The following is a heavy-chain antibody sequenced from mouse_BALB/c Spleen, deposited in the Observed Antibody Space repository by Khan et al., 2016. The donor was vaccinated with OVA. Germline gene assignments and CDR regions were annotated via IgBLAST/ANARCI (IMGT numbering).Heavy chain of an antibody. CDR2: IYPYNDVP. Sequence: VQLQQPGPELVKPGASVKMSCKASGYTFTSYAMHWVRQKPGQGLEWIGHIYPYNDVPKYNEKIKGKATLTSDKSSSTAYLELSSLPSEDSPVSYCARNGRYDVYFDGWGQGTTLTGSS. V-gene: IGHV1S136*01. J-gene: IGHJ2*01. CDR3: ARNGRYDVYFDG. CDR1: GYTFTSYA. D-gene: IGHD2-14*01.